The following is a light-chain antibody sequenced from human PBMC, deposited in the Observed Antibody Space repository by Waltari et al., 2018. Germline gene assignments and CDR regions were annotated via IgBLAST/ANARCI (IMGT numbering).Light chain of an antibody. CDR2: AAS. Sequence: DIQMTQSPSSVSATVGDRVTIACRASQHIDNFLNWYQHKPGEAPQVLVFAASTLQDVVPSRFSASASGTHFTLTIGSLQPEDFATYYCQQSHSPPFTFGQGT. CDR3: QQSHSPPFT. V-gene: IGKV1-39*01. CDR1: QHIDNF. J-gene: IGKJ2*01.